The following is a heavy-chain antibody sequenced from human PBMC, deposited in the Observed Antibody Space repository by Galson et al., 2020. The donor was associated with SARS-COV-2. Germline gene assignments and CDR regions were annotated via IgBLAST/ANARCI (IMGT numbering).Heavy chain of an antibody. V-gene: IGHV4-38-2*01. D-gene: IGHD2-15*01. CDR2: IYHSAAT. CDR3: AAYSVMVVAPTPLRGGY. J-gene: IGHJ4*02. CDR1: AYSISSVYF. Sequence: SETLSLTCLVSAYSISSVYFWGCIRLPPGEGREWMGSIYHSAATIYNPFIGRRPRISADTSNHQSSSNLISAPAADTAIHYRAAYSVMVVAPTPLRGGYWGQGTLVTVSS.